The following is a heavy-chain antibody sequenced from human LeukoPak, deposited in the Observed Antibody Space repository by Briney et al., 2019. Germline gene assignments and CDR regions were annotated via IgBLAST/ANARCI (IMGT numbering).Heavy chain of an antibody. Sequence: GGSLRLSCAASGFTFGSYEMNWVRQAPGKGLEWVSYISSSGSTIYYADSVKGRFTISRDNAKNSLYLQMNSLRAEDTAVYYCARYYYDSSGYLWRVFDYWGQGTLVTVSS. D-gene: IGHD3-22*01. CDR2: ISSSGSTI. CDR3: ARYYYDSSGYLWRVFDY. CDR1: GFTFGSYE. V-gene: IGHV3-48*03. J-gene: IGHJ4*02.